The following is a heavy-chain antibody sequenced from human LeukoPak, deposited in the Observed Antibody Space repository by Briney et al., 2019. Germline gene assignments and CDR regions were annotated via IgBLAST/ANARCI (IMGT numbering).Heavy chain of an antibody. CDR2: ISSSSSYI. J-gene: IGHJ5*02. V-gene: IGHV3-21*01. Sequence: GGSLSLSCAASGFTFSSYSMNWVRQPPGKGLEWVSSISSSSSYIYYADSVKSRLTISRDNAKNSLYLQMHSLRAEDTAVYYCARDYSGLVVAPNWFDPGGQGTLAT. CDR3: ARDYSGLVVAPNWFDP. D-gene: IGHD2-15*01. CDR1: GFTFSSYS.